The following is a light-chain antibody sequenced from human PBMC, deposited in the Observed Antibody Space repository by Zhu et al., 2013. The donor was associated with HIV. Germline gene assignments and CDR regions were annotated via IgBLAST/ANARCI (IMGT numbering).Light chain of an antibody. Sequence: QSVLTQPPSVSEAPRQRVTISCSGSPSNIGNNAVNWYQQLPGKAPKLLMYYDDLLPSGVSDRFSGSKSGTSASLAISGLQSEDEADYYCAAWDDSLNGYVFGTGTQVTVL. J-gene: IGLJ1*01. CDR3: AAWDDSLNGYV. V-gene: IGLV1-36*01. CDR1: PSNIGNNA. CDR2: YDD.